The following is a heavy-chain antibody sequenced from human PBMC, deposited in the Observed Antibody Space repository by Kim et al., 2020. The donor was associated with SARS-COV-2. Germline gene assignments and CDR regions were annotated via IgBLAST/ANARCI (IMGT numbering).Heavy chain of an antibody. CDR1: GFTFSSYA. D-gene: IGHD1-26*01. V-gene: IGHV3-30*04. J-gene: IGHJ4*02. CDR2: ISYDGSNK. Sequence: GGSLRLSCAASGFTFSSYAMHWVRQAPGKGLEWVAVISYDGSNKYYADSVKGRLTISRDNPKNTLYLQMNSLRAEETAVYYCARDRGGSYSHYFDYWGQGTLVTVSS. CDR3: ARDRGGSYSHYFDY.